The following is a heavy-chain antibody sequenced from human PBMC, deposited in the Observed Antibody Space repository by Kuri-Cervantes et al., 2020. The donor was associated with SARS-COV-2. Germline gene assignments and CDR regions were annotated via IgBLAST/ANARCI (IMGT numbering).Heavy chain of an antibody. D-gene: IGHD3-10*01. CDR1: GYTFTRYD. CDR2: ISAYNGNT. Sequence: ASVKVSCKASGYTFTRYDINWVRQATGQGLEWVGWISAYNGNTNYAQKLQGRVTMTTDTSTSTAYMELGSLRSDDTAVYYCARVRQVRGAVNWFDPWGQGTLVTVSS. V-gene: IGHV1-18*01. CDR3: ARVRQVRGAVNWFDP. J-gene: IGHJ5*02.